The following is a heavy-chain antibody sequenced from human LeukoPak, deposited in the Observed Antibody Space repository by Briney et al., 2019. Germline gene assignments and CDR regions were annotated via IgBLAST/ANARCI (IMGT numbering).Heavy chain of an antibody. CDR1: GYTFTSYG. CDR2: ISAYNGNT. J-gene: IGHJ6*03. CDR3: ARDERGPVVPAAHDMDV. Sequence: ASVKVSCKASGYTFTSYGISWVRQAPGQGLEWMGWISAYNGNTNYAQKLQGRVTMTTDTSTSTAYMELRSLRSDDTAVYYCARDERGPVVPAAHDMDVWGKGTTVNVSS. V-gene: IGHV1-18*01. D-gene: IGHD2-2*01.